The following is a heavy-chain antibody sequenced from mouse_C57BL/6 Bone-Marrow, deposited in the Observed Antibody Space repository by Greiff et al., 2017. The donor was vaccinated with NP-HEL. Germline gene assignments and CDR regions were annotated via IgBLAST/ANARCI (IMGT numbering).Heavy chain of an antibody. CDR1: GYAFTNYL. CDR3: ARDYYGSSYVHWYFDV. CDR2: INPGSGGT. D-gene: IGHD1-1*01. Sequence: QVQLKESGAELVRPGTSVKVSCKASGYAFTNYLIEWVKQRPGQGLEWIGVINPGSGGTNYNEKFKGKATLTADKSSSTAYMQLSSLTSEDSAVYFCARDYYGSSYVHWYFDVWGTGTTVTVSS. J-gene: IGHJ1*03. V-gene: IGHV1-54*01.